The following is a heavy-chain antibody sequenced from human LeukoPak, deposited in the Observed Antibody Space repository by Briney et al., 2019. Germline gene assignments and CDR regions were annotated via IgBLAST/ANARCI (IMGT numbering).Heavy chain of an antibody. J-gene: IGHJ5*02. V-gene: IGHV3-23*01. CDR2: ISGSGGST. CDR3: AKGCTSCYMRS. CDR1: GFTFSSYA. D-gene: IGHD2-2*02. Sequence: GGSLRLSCAASGFTFSSYAMSWVRQAPGKGLEWVSAISGSGGSTYYADSVKGRFTISRDNSKNTLYLQMSSLRAEDTAVYYCAKGCTSCYMRSWGQGTLVTVSS.